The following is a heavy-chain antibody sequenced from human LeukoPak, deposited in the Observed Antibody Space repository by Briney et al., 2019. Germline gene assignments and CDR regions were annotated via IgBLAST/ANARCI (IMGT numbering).Heavy chain of an antibody. V-gene: IGHV4-4*02. CDR3: ARVNINNWHSCDY. J-gene: IGHJ4*02. Sequence: PSGTLSLTCAVSGGSISSNNWWGWVRQPPGKGLEWIGEIYHSGSPNYNPSLKSRVTISVDKSRNHFSLNLSSVTAADTAVYYCARVNINNWHSCDYWGQGTLVTVSS. D-gene: IGHD1-1*01. CDR1: GGSISSNNW. CDR2: IYHSGSP.